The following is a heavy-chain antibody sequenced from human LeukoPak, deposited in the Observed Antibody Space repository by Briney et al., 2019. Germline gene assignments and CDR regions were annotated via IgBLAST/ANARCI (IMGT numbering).Heavy chain of an antibody. CDR3: ARDNSEVVDY. Sequence: GGSLRLSCAASGFTFSRYEMNWVRQAPGKGLEWVSYISSSGSTIYYADSVKGRFTISRDNAKNSLYLQMNSLRAEDTAVYYCARDNSEVVDYWGQGTLVTVSS. CDR1: GFTFSRYE. J-gene: IGHJ4*02. V-gene: IGHV3-48*03. D-gene: IGHD2/OR15-2a*01. CDR2: ISSSGSTI.